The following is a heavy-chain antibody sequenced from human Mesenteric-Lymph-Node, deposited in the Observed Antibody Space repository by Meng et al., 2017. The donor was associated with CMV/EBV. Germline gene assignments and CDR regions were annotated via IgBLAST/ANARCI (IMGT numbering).Heavy chain of an antibody. CDR3: ARHSPHHYSSSWHFDY. Sequence: GESLKISCKDSGYSFANYWIGWVRQMPGKGLEWMGIIYPVDSKIKYSPSFQGQVTISADKSISTAYLQWSSLKASDTAMYYCARHSPHHYSSSWHFDYWGQGTLVTVSS. CDR1: GYSFANYW. CDR2: IYPVDSKI. J-gene: IGHJ4*02. V-gene: IGHV5-51*01. D-gene: IGHD6-13*01.